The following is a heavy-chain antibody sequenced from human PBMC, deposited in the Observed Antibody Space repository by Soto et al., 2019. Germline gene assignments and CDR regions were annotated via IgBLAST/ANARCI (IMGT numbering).Heavy chain of an antibody. J-gene: IGHJ4*02. CDR3: ARVDGTY. CDR2: INPDSGNT. CDR1: GYTFTSYA. D-gene: IGHD1-26*01. V-gene: IGHV1-3*05. Sequence: QVQLVQSGAEEKKPGASVKVSCKASGYTFTSYAVHWVRQAPGQGLEWMGSINPDSGNTKYSQKFGGRVTITRDTSASIAYMELGSLRSEDTAVYYCARVDGTYWGQGALVTVSS.